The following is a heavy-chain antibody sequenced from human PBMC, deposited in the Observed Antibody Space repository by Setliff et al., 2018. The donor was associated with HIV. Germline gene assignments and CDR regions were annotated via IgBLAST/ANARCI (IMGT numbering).Heavy chain of an antibody. CDR1: GFTFSSAW. D-gene: IGHD1-26*01. CDR2: ISPDGSAT. J-gene: IGHJ6*03. Sequence: PGGSLRLSCAASGFTFSSAWMGWVRQAPAKGLEWVANISPDGSATYYVDSVKGRFTISRDNAKNSLYLQLNSLRAEDTAVYYCARVSELLAYYMDVWGKGTTVTVSS. V-gene: IGHV3-7*01. CDR3: ARVSELLAYYMDV.